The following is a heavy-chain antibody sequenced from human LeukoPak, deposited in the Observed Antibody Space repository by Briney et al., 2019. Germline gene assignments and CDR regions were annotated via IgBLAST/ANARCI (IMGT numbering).Heavy chain of an antibody. V-gene: IGHV3-23*01. CDR2: ISGSGGST. CDR1: GFTFSSYG. J-gene: IGHJ4*02. CDR3: AKDRYSTVGSYYVNYFDY. Sequence: GGSLRLSCAASGFTFSSYGMSWVRQAPGKGLEWVSAISGSGGSTYYADSVKGRFTISRDNSKDTLYLQMNSLRAEDTAVYYCAKDRYSTVGSYYVNYFDYWGQGTLVTVSS. D-gene: IGHD1-26*01.